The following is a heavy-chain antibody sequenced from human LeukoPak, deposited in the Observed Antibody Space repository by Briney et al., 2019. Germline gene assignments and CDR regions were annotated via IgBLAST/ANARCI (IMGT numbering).Heavy chain of an antibody. CDR3: ARMSGTLLWFGEFDS. Sequence: SQTLSLTCTVSGGSISSRSYYWNWIRQPAGKGLEWIGRFYTSGSTNYNPSLKSRVTISVDTSKSQFSLKLSSVTAADTAVYYCARMSGTLLWFGEFDSWGQGALVTVSS. J-gene: IGHJ5*01. CDR2: FYTSGST. D-gene: IGHD3-10*01. V-gene: IGHV4-61*02. CDR1: GGSISSRSYY.